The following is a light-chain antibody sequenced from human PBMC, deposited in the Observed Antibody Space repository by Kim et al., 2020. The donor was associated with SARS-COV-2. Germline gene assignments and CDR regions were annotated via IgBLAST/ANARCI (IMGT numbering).Light chain of an antibody. Sequence: GQKVTLSCSGSSSNIGNNYVSWYQQLPGTAPKLLIHGDNNRPSWIPDRFSASKSGTSATLGITGLQTGDEADYYCGTWDTSLSGVVFGGGTQLTVL. V-gene: IGLV1-51*01. J-gene: IGLJ2*01. CDR3: GTWDTSLSGVV. CDR2: GDN. CDR1: SSNIGNNY.